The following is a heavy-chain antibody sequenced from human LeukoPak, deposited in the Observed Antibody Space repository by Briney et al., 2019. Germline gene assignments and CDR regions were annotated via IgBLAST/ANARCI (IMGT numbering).Heavy chain of an antibody. D-gene: IGHD6-13*01. V-gene: IGHV7-4-1*02. CDR2: INTNTGNP. CDR3: AREPLSSSWSYYYYYGMDV. J-gene: IGHJ6*02. CDR1: GYTFTSYA. Sequence: ASVKVSCKASGYTFTSYAMNWVRQAPGQGLEWMGWINTNTGNPTYAQGFTGRFVFSLDTSVSTAYLQISSLKAEDTAVYHCAREPLSSSWSYYYYYGMDVWGQGTTVTVSS.